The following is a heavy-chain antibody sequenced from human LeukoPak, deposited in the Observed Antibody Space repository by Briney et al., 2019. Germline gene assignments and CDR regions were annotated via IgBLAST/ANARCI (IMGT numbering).Heavy chain of an antibody. CDR2: ISGSGGST. J-gene: IGHJ4*02. CDR3: AKQHSSSWYVSLDY. CDR1: GFTFSSYA. Sequence: GGSLRLSCAASGFTFSSYAMSWVRQAPGKGLEWVSAISGSGGSTYYADSVKGRFTISRDNSKNTLYLQMNSLRAEDTAVYYCAKQHSSSWYVSLDYWGQGTLVTVSS. D-gene: IGHD6-13*01. V-gene: IGHV3-23*01.